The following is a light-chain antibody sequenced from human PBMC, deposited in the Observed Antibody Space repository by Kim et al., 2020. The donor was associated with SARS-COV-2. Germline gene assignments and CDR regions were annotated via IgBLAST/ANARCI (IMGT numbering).Light chain of an antibody. CDR1: SSDVGGDNY. Sequence: GQSVTSSFTGTSSDVGGDNYVSWYQQHPGKAPKLMIYDVSKRPSGVPDRFSGSKSGNTASLTISGLQAEDEADYYCCSYAGSYGVVFGGGTQLTVL. J-gene: IGLJ2*01. CDR2: DVS. V-gene: IGLV2-11*01. CDR3: CSYAGSYGVV.